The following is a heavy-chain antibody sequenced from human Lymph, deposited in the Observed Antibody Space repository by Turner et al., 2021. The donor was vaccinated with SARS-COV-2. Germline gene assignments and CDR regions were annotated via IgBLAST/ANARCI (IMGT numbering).Heavy chain of an antibody. CDR3: AKQGGGRYCSGGSCYRGYFDY. Sequence: QVQLVESGGGLDQPGRSLGLSCAASGSTFSGNGMYWVRQAPGKGLEWVAVISYDGSNKCYADSVKGRFTISRDNSKNTLYMQMNSLRAEDTAVYYCAKQGGGRYCSGGSCYRGYFDYWGQGTLVTVSS. CDR1: GSTFSGNG. V-gene: IGHV3-30*18. CDR2: ISYDGSNK. D-gene: IGHD2-15*01. J-gene: IGHJ4*02.